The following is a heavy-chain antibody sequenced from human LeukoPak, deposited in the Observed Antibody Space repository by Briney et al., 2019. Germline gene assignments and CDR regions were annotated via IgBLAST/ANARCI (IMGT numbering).Heavy chain of an antibody. CDR3: ARVDGNSPFDY. J-gene: IGHJ4*02. CDR1: GFTFIKYY. Sequence: GSLRLPSSASGFTFIKYYMSWIRQAPGKGLEWLSYIISRSDYTNYAASVKGRFTISRDNAKNSLYLQMNTLGADDTAVYYCARVDGNSPFDYWGQGTLVTVSS. D-gene: IGHD4-23*01. V-gene: IGHV3-11*05. CDR2: IISRSDYT.